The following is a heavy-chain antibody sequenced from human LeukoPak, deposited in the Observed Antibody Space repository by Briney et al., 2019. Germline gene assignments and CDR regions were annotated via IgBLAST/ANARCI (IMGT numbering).Heavy chain of an antibody. Sequence: GESLKISCKGPGYSFTSYWIGWVRQMHGKGLEWMGIIYPGDSDTRYSPSFQGQVTISADKSISTAYLQWSSLKASDTAMYYCARRRLGYCSSTSCHNWFDPWGQGTLVTVSS. D-gene: IGHD2-2*01. CDR2: IYPGDSDT. CDR1: GYSFTSYW. V-gene: IGHV5-51*01. J-gene: IGHJ5*02. CDR3: ARRRLGYCSSTSCHNWFDP.